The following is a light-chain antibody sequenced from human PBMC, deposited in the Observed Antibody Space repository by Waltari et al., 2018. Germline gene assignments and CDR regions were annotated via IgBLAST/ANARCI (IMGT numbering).Light chain of an antibody. CDR1: QSLLHSNGHNS. CDR2: LGS. V-gene: IGKV2-28*01. J-gene: IGKJ2*01. CDR3: KQALQTPYT. Sequence: DIVMTQSPLSLPVTPGEPASISCRSSQSLLHSNGHNSLDWYLQMPGQSPHLLIYLGSNRASGVPDRFSGSGSGTDFTLKISRVEAEDVGIYYCKQALQTPYTFGQGTKLEIK.